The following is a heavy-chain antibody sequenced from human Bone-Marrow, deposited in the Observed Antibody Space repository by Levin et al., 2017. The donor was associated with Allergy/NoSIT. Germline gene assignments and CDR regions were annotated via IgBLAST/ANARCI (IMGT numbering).Heavy chain of an antibody. CDR3: VKDPYIASSLRSLGTFDS. V-gene: IGHV3-9*01. CDR2: VDWNGDVI. Sequence: LSLTCAASGFAFRHYAMHWVRQAPGKGLEWVSGVDWNGDVIAYAASVKGRFTISRDDAKNSLYLHLSSLRPDDTAFYYCVKDPYIASSLRSLGTFDSWGQGALVMVSS. CDR1: GFAFRHYA. D-gene: IGHD6-6*01. J-gene: IGHJ4*02.